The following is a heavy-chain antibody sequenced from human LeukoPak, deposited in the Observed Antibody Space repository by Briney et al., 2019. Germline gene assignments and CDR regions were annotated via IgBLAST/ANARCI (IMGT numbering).Heavy chain of an antibody. D-gene: IGHD6-13*01. V-gene: IGHV4-61*02. Sequence: PSQTLSLTCTVSGGSISSGSYYWSWIRQPAGKGLEWIGRIYTSGGTNYNPSLKSRVTISVDTSKNQFSLKLSSVTAADTAVYYCASGRQLGHWGQGTLVTVSS. CDR1: GGSISSGSYY. J-gene: IGHJ4*02. CDR3: ASGRQLGH. CDR2: IYTSGGT.